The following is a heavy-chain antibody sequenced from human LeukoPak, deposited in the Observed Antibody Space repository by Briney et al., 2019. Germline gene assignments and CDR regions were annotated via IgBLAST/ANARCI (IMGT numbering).Heavy chain of an antibody. CDR2: ISWNTSNI. CDR3: AKTGYYESSGDAFDI. CDR1: GFTFDDYG. Sequence: GGSLRLSCAASGFTFDDYGMHWVRQAPGKGLEWGSGISWNTSNINYADSVKGRFTISRDNAKKSLYLQMNSLRAEDTALYYCAKTGYYESSGDAFDIWGQGTMVTVSS. D-gene: IGHD3-22*01. V-gene: IGHV3-9*01. J-gene: IGHJ3*02.